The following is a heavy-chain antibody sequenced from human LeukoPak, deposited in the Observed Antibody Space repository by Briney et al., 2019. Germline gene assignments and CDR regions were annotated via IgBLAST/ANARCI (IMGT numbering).Heavy chain of an antibody. CDR2: IYPGDSDT. D-gene: IGHD6-6*01. V-gene: IGHV5-51*01. Sequence: GKSLKISCKGSGYSFTSYWIGWARQMPGKGLEWMGIIYPGDSDTRYSPSFQGQVTISADKSISTAYLQWSSLKASDTAMYYCARFYEYSSSYYFDYWGQGTLVTVSS. CDR1: GYSFTSYW. CDR3: ARFYEYSSSYYFDY. J-gene: IGHJ4*02.